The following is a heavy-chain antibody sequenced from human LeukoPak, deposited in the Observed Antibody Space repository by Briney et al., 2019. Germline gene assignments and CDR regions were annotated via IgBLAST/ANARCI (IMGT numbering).Heavy chain of an antibody. V-gene: IGHV3-30*02. Sequence: GGSLRLSCAASGFTFSSYGMHWVRQAPGKGLGWVAFIRYDGSNKYYADSVKGRFTISRDNSKNTLYLQMNSLRAEDTAVYYCAKVMYSSGWYSYYWGQGTLVTVSS. CDR2: IRYDGSNK. J-gene: IGHJ4*02. CDR1: GFTFSSYG. D-gene: IGHD6-19*01. CDR3: AKVMYSSGWYSYY.